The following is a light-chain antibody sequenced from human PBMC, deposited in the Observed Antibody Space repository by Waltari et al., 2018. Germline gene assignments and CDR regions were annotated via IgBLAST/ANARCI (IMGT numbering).Light chain of an antibody. CDR2: DVS. CDR1: SSDVGGYNY. J-gene: IGLJ3*02. Sequence: QSALTQPASVSGPPGQSITIPSTGTSSDVGGYNYVSWYQQHPGKAPKLMIYDVSNRPSGVSNRFSGSKSGNTASLTISGLQPEDEADYYCNSFTSSSTVVFGGGTKLTVL. V-gene: IGLV2-14*03. CDR3: NSFTSSSTVV.